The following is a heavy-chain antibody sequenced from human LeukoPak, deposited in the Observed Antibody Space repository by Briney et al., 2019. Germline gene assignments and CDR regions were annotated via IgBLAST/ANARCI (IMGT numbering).Heavy chain of an antibody. CDR2: IKQDGSEK. V-gene: IGHV3-7*01. CDR3: ARDNGGNWSYFDY. J-gene: IGHJ4*02. CDR1: GFTFSSYW. D-gene: IGHD4-23*01. Sequence: GGSLRLSCAASGFTFSSYWMSWVRQAPGKGLEWVANIKQDGSEKYYVDSVKGRFTISRDNAKNSLYLQMNILRAEDTAVYYCARDNGGNWSYFDYWGQGTLVTVSS.